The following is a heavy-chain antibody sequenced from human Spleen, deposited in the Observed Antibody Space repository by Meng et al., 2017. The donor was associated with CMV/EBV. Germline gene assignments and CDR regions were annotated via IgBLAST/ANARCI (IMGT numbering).Heavy chain of an antibody. Sequence: ASVKVSWKASGYTFTGYYMHWVRQAPGQGLEWMGWINPNSGGTNYAQKFQGRVTMTRDTSISTAYMELSRLRSDDTAVYYCAIRAGCSSTSCYGYYYYGMDVWGQGTTVTVSS. CDR2: INPNSGGT. J-gene: IGHJ6*02. D-gene: IGHD2-2*01. CDR1: GYTFTGYY. V-gene: IGHV1-2*02. CDR3: AIRAGCSSTSCYGYYYYGMDV.